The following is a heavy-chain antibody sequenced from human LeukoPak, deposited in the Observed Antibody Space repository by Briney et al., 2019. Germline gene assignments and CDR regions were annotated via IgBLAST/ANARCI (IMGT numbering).Heavy chain of an antibody. CDR3: AHRSQVLVGATALYYFDY. CDR1: GFSLSTSGVG. D-gene: IGHD1-26*01. V-gene: IGHV2-5*01. J-gene: IGHJ4*02. CDR2: IYWNDDK. Sequence: SGPTLVKPTQPLTLTCSFSGFSLSTSGVGVGWIRQPPGKALEWLALIYWNDDKRYSPSLKSRLTITKDTSKNQVVLTMTNMDPVDTATYYCAHRSQVLVGATALYYFDYWGQGTLVTVSS.